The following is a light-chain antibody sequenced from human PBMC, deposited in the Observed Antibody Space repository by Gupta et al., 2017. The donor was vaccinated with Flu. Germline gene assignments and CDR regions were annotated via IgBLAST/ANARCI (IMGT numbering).Light chain of an antibody. J-gene: IGKJ4*01. CDR3: QQYGSSPPT. CDR2: DAS. Sequence: DIVFTQSPATLSLSPGERPTLSYGGSQSGISSYLAWYQQKPGLAPRLLIYDASARATGIPDRFSGSGSGTDFTLTISRLESEDFAVYHCQQYGSSPPTFGGGTKVEIK. CDR1: QSGISSY. V-gene: IGKV3D-20*01.